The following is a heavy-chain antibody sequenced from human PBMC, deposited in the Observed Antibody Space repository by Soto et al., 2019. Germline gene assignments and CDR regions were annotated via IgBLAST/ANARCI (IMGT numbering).Heavy chain of an antibody. CDR2: ISAYTGKA. V-gene: IGHV1-18*04. D-gene: IGHD3-10*01. J-gene: IGHJ4*02. CDR3: AIDQRYYGSGSYYSDS. CDR1: GYVYISYG. Sequence: QVQLVQSGPEVKKPGASVKVSCKTSGYVYISYGISWVRQAPGHGLEWVGWISAYTGKADYAQKFQGRGTMTTETSTSTAFLELRSLRSDDTAVYYCAIDQRYYGSGSYYSDSWGQGTLVTVSS.